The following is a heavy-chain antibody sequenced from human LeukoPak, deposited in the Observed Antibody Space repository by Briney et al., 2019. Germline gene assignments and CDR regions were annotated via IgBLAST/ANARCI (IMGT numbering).Heavy chain of an antibody. J-gene: IGHJ4*02. CDR3: ARSYGYSSSFYSFDY. Sequence: ASVKVSCKASGYTFTIYGISWVRQAPGQGLEWMGWISAYNGNTNYAQKLQGRVTMTTDTSTSTAYMELRSLRSDDTAVYYCARSYGYSSSFYSFDYWGQGTLVTVSS. V-gene: IGHV1-18*01. D-gene: IGHD6-13*01. CDR1: GYTFTIYG. CDR2: ISAYNGNT.